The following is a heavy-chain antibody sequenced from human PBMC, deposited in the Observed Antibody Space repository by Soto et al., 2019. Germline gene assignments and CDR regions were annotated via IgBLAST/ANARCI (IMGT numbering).Heavy chain of an antibody. V-gene: IGHV3-30*01. Sequence: QVQLGESGGGVVQPGRSLRLSCAASGFTVSSYDMHWVRQAPGKGLEWVAVISTDGRDKYHADSVKGRFTISRDNSKNTLFLQMNSLRPEDTAVYYCAKDHDLAAAGYYFDYWGQGTLVTVSS. D-gene: IGHD6-25*01. CDR1: GFTVSSYD. J-gene: IGHJ4*02. CDR2: ISTDGRDK. CDR3: AKDHDLAAAGYYFDY.